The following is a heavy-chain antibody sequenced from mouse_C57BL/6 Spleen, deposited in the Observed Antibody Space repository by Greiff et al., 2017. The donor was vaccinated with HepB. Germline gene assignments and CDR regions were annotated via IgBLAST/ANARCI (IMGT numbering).Heavy chain of an antibody. CDR1: GYTFTDHT. CDR2: IYPRDGRT. V-gene: IGHV1-78*01. CDR3: ARGPLGGHFGV. Sequence: QVQLQQSDAELVKPGASVKISCKVSGYTFTDHTIHWMKQRPEQGLEWIGYIYPRDGRTKYNEKFKGKATLTADKSSSTAYMHLNSLTSVDSAGYFCARGPLGGHFGVWGTGTTVTVSS. J-gene: IGHJ1*03. D-gene: IGHD3-1*01.